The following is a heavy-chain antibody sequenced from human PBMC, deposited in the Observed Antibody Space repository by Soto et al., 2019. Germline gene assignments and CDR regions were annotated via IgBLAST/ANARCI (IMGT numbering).Heavy chain of an antibody. V-gene: IGHV3-30*18. CDR1: GFSFSNHG. CDR2: ISYDGNVK. CDR3: AKALKVSGDFHGSLNYYYGMDV. J-gene: IGHJ6*02. Sequence: QVQLAESGGGVVQPGRSLRISCAASGFSFSNHGMQWVRQAPGKGLEWVAVISYDGNVKYYTDSVKGRFTISRDNSQSTLFLPMDSLRPEDAAVYYCAKALKVSGDFHGSLNYYYGMDVWGQGTTVTVSS. D-gene: IGHD3-10*01.